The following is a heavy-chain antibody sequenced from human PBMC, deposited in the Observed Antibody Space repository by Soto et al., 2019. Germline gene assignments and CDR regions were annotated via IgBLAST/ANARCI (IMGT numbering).Heavy chain of an antibody. CDR3: ARSIVVVTALDY. Sequence: QVQLVQSGAEEKKPGASVKVSXXASGXTFTSYAMHXVRQAXGQRLEWMGWINAGNGNTKYSQKFQGRVTITRDTSASTAYMELSSLRSEDTAVYYCARSIVVVTALDYWGQGTLVTVSS. J-gene: IGHJ4*02. V-gene: IGHV1-3*05. D-gene: IGHD2-21*02. CDR1: GXTFTSYA. CDR2: INAGNGNT.